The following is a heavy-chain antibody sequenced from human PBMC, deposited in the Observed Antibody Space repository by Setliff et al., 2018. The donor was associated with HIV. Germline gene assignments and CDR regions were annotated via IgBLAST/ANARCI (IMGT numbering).Heavy chain of an antibody. CDR1: GYSFTSYW. D-gene: IGHD3-10*01. V-gene: IGHV5-51*01. J-gene: IGHJ4*02. Sequence: PGESLTISCKGSGYSFTSYWIGLVRQMPGKGLEWMGIIYPDHSHTKYSPSFQGQVTISVDNSINTAYLQWSTLKASDPAIYYCARHVNYYGSGSYPEYWGQGTLVTVSS. CDR2: IYPDHSHT. CDR3: ARHVNYYGSGSYPEY.